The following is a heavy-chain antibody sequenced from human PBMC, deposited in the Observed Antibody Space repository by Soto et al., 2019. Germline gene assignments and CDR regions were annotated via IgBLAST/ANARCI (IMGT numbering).Heavy chain of an antibody. CDR2: IYPNTGGT. J-gene: IGHJ5*02. CDR1: GYAFFDYY. CDR3: AKDGCYSSASYYMSWFDP. V-gene: IGHV1-2*02. Sequence: QVQLVQSGAEVKKPGASVKVSCKASGYAFFDYYIHWVRQAPGEGLEWMGWIYPNTGGTKYAQKFQGRVTMTRDTSVGTAYMELSSLRSDDTAVYFCAKDGCYSSASYYMSWFDPWGQGTLVTVSS. D-gene: IGHD3-10*01.